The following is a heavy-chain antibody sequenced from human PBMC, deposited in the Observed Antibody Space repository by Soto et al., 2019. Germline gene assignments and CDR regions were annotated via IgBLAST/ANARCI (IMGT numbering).Heavy chain of an antibody. D-gene: IGHD2-15*01. V-gene: IGHV4-34*01. J-gene: IGHJ6*03. CDR2: INHSGST. CDR1: GGSFSGYY. Sequence: SETLSLTCAVYGGSFSGYYWSWIRQPPGKGLEWIGEINHSGSTNYNPSLKSRVTISVDTSKNQFPLKLSSVTAADTAVYYCARGEVVVVAAHTDLDYYYYYYYLDVWGKGTTVTVSS. CDR3: ARGEVVVVAAHTDLDYYYYYYYLDV.